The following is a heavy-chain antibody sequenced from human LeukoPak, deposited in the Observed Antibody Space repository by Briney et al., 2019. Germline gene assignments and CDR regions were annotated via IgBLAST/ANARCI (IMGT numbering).Heavy chain of an antibody. D-gene: IGHD3-22*01. Sequence: GGSLRLSCAASGFTFSSYWMHWVRQAPGKGLVWVSRINSDGSSTSYADSVKGRFTISRDSAKNTLYLQMNSLRAEDTAVYYCARDPDYYDSSGFHYFDYWGQGTLVTVSS. V-gene: IGHV3-74*01. CDR1: GFTFSSYW. J-gene: IGHJ4*02. CDR2: INSDGSST. CDR3: ARDPDYYDSSGFHYFDY.